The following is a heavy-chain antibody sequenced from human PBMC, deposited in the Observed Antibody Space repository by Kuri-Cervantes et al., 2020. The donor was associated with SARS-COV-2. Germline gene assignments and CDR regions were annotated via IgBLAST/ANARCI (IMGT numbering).Heavy chain of an antibody. CDR3: ARAVKRFDY. J-gene: IGHJ4*02. CDR1: GGSFSGYY. V-gene: IGHV4-34*01. D-gene: IGHD2/OR15-2a*01. Sequence: GSLRLSCAVYGGSFSGYYWSWIRQPPGKGLEWIGEINRSGSTNYNPSLKSRVTISVDTSKNQFSLKLSSVTAADTAVYYCARAVKRFDYWDQGTLVTVSS. CDR2: INRSGST.